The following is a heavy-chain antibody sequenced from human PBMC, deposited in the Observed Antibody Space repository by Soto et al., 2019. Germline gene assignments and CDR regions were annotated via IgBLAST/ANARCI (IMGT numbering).Heavy chain of an antibody. J-gene: IGHJ6*02. D-gene: IGHD6-6*01. V-gene: IGHV4-39*01. CDR1: GGSISSSSYY. CDR3: ARHEAARPNKYGMDV. CDR2: IYYSGST. Sequence: LSLTCTVSGGSISSSSYYWGWIRQPPGKGLEWIGSIYYSGSTYYNPSLKSRVTISVDTSKNQFSLKLSSVTAADTAVYYCARHEAARPNKYGMDVWGQGTTVTVSS.